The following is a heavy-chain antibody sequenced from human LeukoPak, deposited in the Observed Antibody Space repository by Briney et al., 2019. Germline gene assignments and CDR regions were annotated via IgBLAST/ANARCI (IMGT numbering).Heavy chain of an antibody. J-gene: IGHJ4*02. V-gene: IGHV3-30-3*01. CDR3: RFSYSSPNYFDY. CDR1: GFTFSSYA. D-gene: IGHD6-19*01. Sequence: GRSLRLSCAASGFTFSSYALHWVRQAPGKGLEWVAVISYDGSNKYYADSVKGRFTISRDNSKNTLYLQMNNLRPEDTAVYYCRFSYSSPNYFDYWGQGTLVTVSS. CDR2: ISYDGSNK.